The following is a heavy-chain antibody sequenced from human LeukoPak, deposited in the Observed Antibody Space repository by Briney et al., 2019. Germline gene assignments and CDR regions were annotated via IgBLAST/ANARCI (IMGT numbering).Heavy chain of an antibody. J-gene: IGHJ4*02. D-gene: IGHD6-19*01. V-gene: IGHV3-30*18. CDR1: GFTFSSHW. CDR3: AKDKYSSGWTFDY. Sequence: LPGGSLRLSCAASGFTFSSHWMSWVRQGPGKGLEWVAVISYDGSNKYYADSVKGRFTISRDNSKNTLYLQMNSLRAEDTAVYYCAKDKYSSGWTFDYWGQGTLVTVSS. CDR2: ISYDGSNK.